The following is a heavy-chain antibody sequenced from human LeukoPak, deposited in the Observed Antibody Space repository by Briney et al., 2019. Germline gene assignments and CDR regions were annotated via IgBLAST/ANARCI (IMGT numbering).Heavy chain of an antibody. V-gene: IGHV1-18*01. CDR3: AGRSSKGVPAARYYYYYMDV. CDR1: GYTFTSYG. Sequence: ASVKVSCKASGYTFTSYGISWVRQAPGQGLEWMGRISAYNGNTNYAQKLQGRVTMTTDTSTSTAYMELRSLRSDDTAVYYCAGRSSKGVPAARYYYYYMDVWGKGTTVTVSS. J-gene: IGHJ6*03. CDR2: ISAYNGNT. D-gene: IGHD2-2*01.